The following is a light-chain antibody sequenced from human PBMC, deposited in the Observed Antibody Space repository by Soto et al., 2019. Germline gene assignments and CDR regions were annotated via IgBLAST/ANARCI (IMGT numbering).Light chain of an antibody. V-gene: IGKV1-9*01. CDR2: AAS. J-gene: IGKJ4*01. CDR3: QQLNSYPPQLT. Sequence: DIQLTQSPSFLSASVGDRVTITCRASQGISSYLAWYQQKPGKAPKLLIYAASTLQSGVPSRFSGSGSGTEFTLTISSLXXEDFATYYCQQLNSYPPQLTFGGGTKVEIK. CDR1: QGISSY.